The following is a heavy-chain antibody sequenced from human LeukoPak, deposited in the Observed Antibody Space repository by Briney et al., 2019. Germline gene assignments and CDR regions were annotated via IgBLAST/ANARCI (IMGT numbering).Heavy chain of an antibody. CDR1: GGSISSYY. CDR2: IYYSGST. CDR3: VAAGPFFDY. Sequence: SETLSLTCTVSGGSISSYYWNWIRQPPGRGLEWIGYIYYSGSTNYNPSLKSRVTISVDTSKNQFSLKLSSVTAADTAVYYCVAAGPFFDYWGQGTLVTVSS. V-gene: IGHV4-59*12. J-gene: IGHJ4*02. D-gene: IGHD6-6*01.